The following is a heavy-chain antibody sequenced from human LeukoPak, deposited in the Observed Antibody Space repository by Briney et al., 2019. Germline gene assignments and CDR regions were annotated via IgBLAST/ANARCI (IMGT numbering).Heavy chain of an antibody. CDR3: ARDSRRLGTGARGFDY. V-gene: IGHV3-74*01. CDR2: INSDGSWT. D-gene: IGHD3-10*01. J-gene: IGHJ4*02. CDR1: GNYW. Sequence: GGSLRLSCAASGNYWMHWVRQAPGKGLVWVSHINSDGSWTSYADSVKGRFTISKDNAKNTLYLQMNSLRAEDTAVYYCARDSRRLGTGARGFDYWGQGTLVTVSS.